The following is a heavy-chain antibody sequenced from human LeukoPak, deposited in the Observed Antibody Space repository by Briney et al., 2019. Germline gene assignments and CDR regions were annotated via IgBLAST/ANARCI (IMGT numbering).Heavy chain of an antibody. V-gene: IGHV3-33*01. Sequence: GRSLRFSCAASGFTFSSYGMHWVRQAPGKGLEWVAVIWYDGSNKYYADSVKGRFTISRDNSKNTLYLQMNSLRAEDTAVYYCARALYYDFWSGYRDDAFDIWGQGTMVTVSS. CDR3: ARALYYDFWSGYRDDAFDI. J-gene: IGHJ3*02. D-gene: IGHD3-3*01. CDR1: GFTFSSYG. CDR2: IWYDGSNK.